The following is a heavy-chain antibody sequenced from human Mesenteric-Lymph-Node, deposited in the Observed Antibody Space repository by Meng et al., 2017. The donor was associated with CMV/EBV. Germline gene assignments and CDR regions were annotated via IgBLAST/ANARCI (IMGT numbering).Heavy chain of an antibody. Sequence: WVGQAPGKGLEWVSVIYSGGSTYYGDSVKGRFTISRDNSKNTLYLQMNSLRGEDTAVYYCTRHTRSAIDIVVVPDAKGDRLDHWFDPWGQGTLVTVSS. D-gene: IGHD2-2*01. V-gene: IGHV3-53*01. J-gene: IGHJ5*02. CDR2: IYSGGST. CDR3: TRHTRSAIDIVVVPDAKGDRLDHWFDP.